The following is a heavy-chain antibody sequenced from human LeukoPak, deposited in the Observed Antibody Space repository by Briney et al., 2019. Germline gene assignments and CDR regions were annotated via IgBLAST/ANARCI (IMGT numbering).Heavy chain of an antibody. J-gene: IGHJ5*02. CDR1: GFTFSAYA. D-gene: IGHD2-2*01. CDR3: ARDASDIVVVPAAVGPIDL. CDR2: ISGNGVST. Sequence: GGSLRLSCVASGFTFSAYAMYWVRRTPGKGLEYVSAISGNGVSTHYATSVKGRFTISRDNSKNTLYLQMGSLRDEDMAVYYCARDASDIVVVPAAVGPIDLWGQGTLVTVSS. V-gene: IGHV3-64*01.